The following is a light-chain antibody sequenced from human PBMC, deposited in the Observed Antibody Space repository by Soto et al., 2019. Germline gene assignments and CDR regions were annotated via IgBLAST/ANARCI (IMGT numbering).Light chain of an antibody. CDR1: QSVSNNY. Sequence: EIVLTQSPGTLSLSPGERSTLSCRASQSVSNNYLAWYQQKPGQAPRLLIYGASNRATGIPDRFSGSGSGTDFTLTISRLEPEDFALYYCQQYGSSGTFSQGTKVEIK. CDR3: QQYGSSGT. CDR2: GAS. J-gene: IGKJ1*01. V-gene: IGKV3-20*01.